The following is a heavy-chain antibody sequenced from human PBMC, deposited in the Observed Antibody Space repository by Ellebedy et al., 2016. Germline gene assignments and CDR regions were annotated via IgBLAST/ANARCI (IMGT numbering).Heavy chain of an antibody. D-gene: IGHD6-19*01. V-gene: IGHV4-59*02. CDR1: XXSVSSDY. CDR2: VFHTGTT. CDR3: AKWNGGWYAFEV. Sequence: SETLXLTCXXXXXSVSSDYXXXXXXPPGKRLEWIGYVFHTGTTNYNPSLKSRVTMSVDTSKSQFSLRLTSVTAADTAVYYCAKWNGGWYAFEVWGQGTMVTVSS. J-gene: IGHJ3*01.